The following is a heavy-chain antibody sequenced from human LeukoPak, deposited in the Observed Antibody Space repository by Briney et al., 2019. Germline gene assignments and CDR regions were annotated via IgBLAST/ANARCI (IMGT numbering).Heavy chain of an antibody. CDR3: TTDSNYYYYMDV. Sequence: SETLSLTCTVSGGSISSSSYYWGWIRQPPGKGLEWIGSIYYSGSTYYNPSLKSRVTISVDTSKNQFSLQLSSVTAADTAVYYCTTDSNYYYYMDVWGKGTTVIVSS. CDR2: IYYSGST. V-gene: IGHV4-39*07. CDR1: GGSISSSSYY. J-gene: IGHJ6*03.